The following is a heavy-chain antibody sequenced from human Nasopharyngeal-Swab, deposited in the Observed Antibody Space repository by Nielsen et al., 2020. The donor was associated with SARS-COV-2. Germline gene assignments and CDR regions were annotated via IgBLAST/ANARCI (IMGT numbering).Heavy chain of an antibody. Sequence: GGSLRLSCAASGFTFSSYAMHWVRQAPGKGLEWVAVMSYDGSNKYYADSVKGRFTISRDNSKNTLYLQMNSLRAEDTAVYYCAKDREVDSLYYYYGMDVWGQGTTVTVSS. CDR1: GFTFSSYA. CDR2: MSYDGSNK. CDR3: AKDREVDSLYYYYGMDV. V-gene: IGHV3-30*04. D-gene: IGHD3-22*01. J-gene: IGHJ6*02.